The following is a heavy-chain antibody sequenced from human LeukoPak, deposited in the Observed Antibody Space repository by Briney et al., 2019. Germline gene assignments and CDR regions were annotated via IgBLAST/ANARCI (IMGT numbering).Heavy chain of an antibody. Sequence: SSVNVSFKASGYIFTCYYMHWVRQAPGQGLEWMGWINPNSGGTNSPQKFQGRVTKTRHTSISTAYMELSRLTSDGTAMYYCARHPYSGSYHFDYWGQGTLVTVSS. CDR2: INPNSGGT. CDR1: GYIFTCYY. D-gene: IGHD1-26*01. J-gene: IGHJ4*02. V-gene: IGHV1-2*02. CDR3: ARHPYSGSYHFDY.